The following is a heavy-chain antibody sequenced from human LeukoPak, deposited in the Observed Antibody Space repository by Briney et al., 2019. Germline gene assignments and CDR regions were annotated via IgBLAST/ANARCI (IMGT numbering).Heavy chain of an antibody. D-gene: IGHD2-2*01. CDR2: MNPNSGNT. CDR1: GYTFTSYD. CDR3: AKDPGISEYQLLSYFQH. V-gene: IGHV1-8*01. J-gene: IGHJ1*01. Sequence: GASVKVSCKASGYTFTSYDINWVRQATGQGLEWMGWMNPNSGNTGYAQKFQGRVTMTRNTSISTAYMELSSLRSEDTAVYYCAKDPGISEYQLLSYFQHWGQGTLVTVSS.